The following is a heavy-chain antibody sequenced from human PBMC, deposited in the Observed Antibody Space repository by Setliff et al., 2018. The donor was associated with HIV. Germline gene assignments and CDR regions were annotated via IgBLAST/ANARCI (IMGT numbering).Heavy chain of an antibody. CDR3: ARVGYHGSGRYSFDY. CDR1: GGSISSHY. J-gene: IGHJ4*02. Sequence: PSETLSLTCTVSGGSISSHYWSWIRQPPGKGLEWVGLIYYTGIPTYNPSLSSRVTISVDTSKNQFSLKVNSVTAAETAVYYCARVGYHGSGRYSFDYWGQGTLVTVS. V-gene: IGHV4-59*08. CDR2: IYYTGIP. D-gene: IGHD3-10*01.